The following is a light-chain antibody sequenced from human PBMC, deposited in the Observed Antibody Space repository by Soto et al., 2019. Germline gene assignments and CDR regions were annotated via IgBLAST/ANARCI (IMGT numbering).Light chain of an antibody. Sequence: QSVLTQPASVSGSPGQSITISCTGTSSDVGRYNYVSWYQQHPGKAPKLMIYDVNNRPSGVSNRFSGSKSGNTASLTISGLQAEDEADYYCSSYTSSSTRVVFGGGTKDRP. CDR2: DVN. J-gene: IGLJ2*01. V-gene: IGLV2-14*01. CDR3: SSYTSSSTRVV. CDR1: SSDVGRYNY.